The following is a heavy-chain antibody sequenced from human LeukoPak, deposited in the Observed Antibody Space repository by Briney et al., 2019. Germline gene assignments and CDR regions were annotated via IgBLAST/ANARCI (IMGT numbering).Heavy chain of an antibody. V-gene: IGHV4-31*03. Sequence: SETLSLTCTVSGGSISSGGYYWSWIRPHPGKGLEWIGYIYYSGSTYYNPSLKSRVTISVDTSKNQFSLKLSSVTAADTAVYYCARATTVTTVGYWGQGTLVTVSS. D-gene: IGHD4-17*01. CDR1: GGSISSGGYY. J-gene: IGHJ4*02. CDR3: ARATTVTTVGY. CDR2: IYYSGST.